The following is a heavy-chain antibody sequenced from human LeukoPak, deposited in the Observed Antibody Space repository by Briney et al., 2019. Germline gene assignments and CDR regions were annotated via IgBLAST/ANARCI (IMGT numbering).Heavy chain of an antibody. J-gene: IGHJ3*02. V-gene: IGHV3-43D*03. CDR3: AKVRVVRGVYDAFDI. Sequence: GGSLRLSCAASGFTFDDYAIHWVRQAPGKGLEWVSLITWDGGSTYYADSVKGRFTISRDNSKSSLYLQMNSLRAEDTALYYCAKVRVVRGVYDAFDIWGQGTMVTVCS. D-gene: IGHD3-10*01. CDR2: ITWDGGST. CDR1: GFTFDDYA.